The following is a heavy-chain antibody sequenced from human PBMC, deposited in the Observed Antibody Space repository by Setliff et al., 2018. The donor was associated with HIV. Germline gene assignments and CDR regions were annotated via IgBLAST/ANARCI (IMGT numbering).Heavy chain of an antibody. CDR1: GFTFGDYA. CDR3: TRDLTLWFGELYYYYGMDV. J-gene: IGHJ6*02. V-gene: IGHV3-49*04. Sequence: GGSLRLSCIASGFTFGDYAMSWVRQAPGKGLEWVGFIRSKAYGGTADYAASVKGRFTISRDDSKSIAYLQMNSLKTEDTAVYYCTRDLTLWFGELYYYYGMDVWGQGATVTVSS. CDR2: IRSKAYGGTA. D-gene: IGHD3-10*01.